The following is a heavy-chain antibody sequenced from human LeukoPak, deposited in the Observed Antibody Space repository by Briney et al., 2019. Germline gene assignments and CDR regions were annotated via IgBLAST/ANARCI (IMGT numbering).Heavy chain of an antibody. J-gene: IGHJ4*02. D-gene: IGHD5-24*01. Sequence: SVKVSCKASGGTFSSYAISWVRQATGQGLEWMGRIIPIFGTANYAQKLQGRVTMTTDTSTSTAYMELRSLRSDDTAVYYCARVRDGYNPYFGYWGQGTLVTVSS. V-gene: IGHV1-69*05. CDR2: IIPIFGTA. CDR1: GGTFSSYA. CDR3: ARVRDGYNPYFGY.